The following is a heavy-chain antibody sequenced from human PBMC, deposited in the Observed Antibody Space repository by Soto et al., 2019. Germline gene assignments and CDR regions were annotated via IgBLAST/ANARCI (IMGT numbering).Heavy chain of an antibody. CDR3: GRESVLRPGGGGTEPLDI. CDR1: GYSFTSQY. J-gene: IGHJ3*02. V-gene: IGHV1-46*03. Sequence: QVQLVQSGAEVKKPGASVKISCEASGYSFTSQYVHWVRQAPGQGLEWMGIINPNGGSTTYAQKFPCRVHRTRDTPTRTVYMGVGSLQCGDPAVYSCGRESVLRPGGGGTEPLDIWGQGTMVTVAS. CDR2: INPNGGST. D-gene: IGHD3-10*02.